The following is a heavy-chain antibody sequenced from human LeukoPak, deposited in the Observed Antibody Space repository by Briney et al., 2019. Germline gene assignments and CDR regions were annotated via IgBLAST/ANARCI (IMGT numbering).Heavy chain of an antibody. Sequence: PGGSLRLSCAVSGFTFSSYSMNWVRQAPGKGLEWVSAISGSGGSTYYADSVKGRFTISRDNSKNTLYLQMNSLRAGDTAVYYCAREHWDFDYWGQGTLVTVSS. D-gene: IGHD7-27*01. V-gene: IGHV3-23*01. CDR1: GFTFSSYS. J-gene: IGHJ4*02. CDR2: ISGSGGST. CDR3: AREHWDFDY.